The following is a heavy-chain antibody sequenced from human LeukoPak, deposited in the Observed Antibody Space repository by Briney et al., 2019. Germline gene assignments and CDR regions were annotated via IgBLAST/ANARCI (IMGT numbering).Heavy chain of an antibody. V-gene: IGHV3-21*01. J-gene: IGHJ3*02. CDR1: GFTFSSYS. D-gene: IGHD6-19*01. CDR2: ISSSSSYI. CDR3: ARESDSIAVASSRGHDAFDI. Sequence: GGSLRLSCAASGFTFSSYSMNWVRQAPGKGLEWVSFISSSSSYIYYADSVKGRFTISRDNAKNSLYLQMNSLRAEDTAVYYCARESDSIAVASSRGHDAFDIWGQGTMVTVSS.